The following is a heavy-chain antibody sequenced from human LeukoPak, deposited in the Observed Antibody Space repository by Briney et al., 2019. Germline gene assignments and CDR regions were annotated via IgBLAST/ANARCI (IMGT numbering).Heavy chain of an antibody. Sequence: ASVKVSCKPSGYTFTGYYLHWVRQAPGQALEWMGWINPNIGATMYAEKFQGRVTMTRGTSISTAYMELSSLRSDDTALYYCARDRVGSGWPRPFYFENWGQGTLVTVSS. CDR1: GYTFTGYY. D-gene: IGHD6-19*01. V-gene: IGHV1-2*02. J-gene: IGHJ4*02. CDR2: INPNIGAT. CDR3: ARDRVGSGWPRPFYFEN.